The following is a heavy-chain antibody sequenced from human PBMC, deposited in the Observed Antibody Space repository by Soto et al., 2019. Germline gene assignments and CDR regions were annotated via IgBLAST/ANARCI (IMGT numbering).Heavy chain of an antibody. CDR3: AAARTDYGSYDAFDI. V-gene: IGHV1-58*02. CDR2: IVVGSGNT. CDR1: GFTFTSSA. Sequence: SVKVSCKASGFTFTSSAMQWVRQARGQRLEWIGWIVVGSGNTNYAQKFQERVTITRDMSTSTAYMELSSLRSEDTAVYYCAAARTDYGSYDAFDIWGQGTMVTVSS. D-gene: IGHD4-17*01. J-gene: IGHJ3*02.